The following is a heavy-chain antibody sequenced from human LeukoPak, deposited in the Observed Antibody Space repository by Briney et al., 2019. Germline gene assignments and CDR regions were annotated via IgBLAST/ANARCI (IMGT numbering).Heavy chain of an antibody. Sequence: GGSLRLSCAASGFTFSSYSMNRVRQAPGKGLEWVSSISSSGSYIYYADSVKGRFTISRDNAKNSLYLQMNSLRAEDTAVYYCARDPPRGGDYWGQGTLVTVSS. D-gene: IGHD3-10*01. CDR3: ARDPPRGGDY. V-gene: IGHV3-21*01. J-gene: IGHJ4*02. CDR1: GFTFSSYS. CDR2: ISSSGSYI.